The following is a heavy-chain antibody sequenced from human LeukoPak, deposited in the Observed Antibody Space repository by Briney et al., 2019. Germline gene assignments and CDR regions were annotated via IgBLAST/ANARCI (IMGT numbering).Heavy chain of an antibody. Sequence: GGSLRLSCAASGFTFSSYWMSWVRQAPGKGLEWVANIKQDGSEKYYVDSVKGRFTISRDNAKNSLYLQMNSLRAEDTAVYYCAKDRVGATLYFDYWGQGTLVTVSS. D-gene: IGHD1-26*01. CDR1: GFTFSSYW. J-gene: IGHJ4*02. CDR3: AKDRVGATLYFDY. CDR2: IKQDGSEK. V-gene: IGHV3-7*03.